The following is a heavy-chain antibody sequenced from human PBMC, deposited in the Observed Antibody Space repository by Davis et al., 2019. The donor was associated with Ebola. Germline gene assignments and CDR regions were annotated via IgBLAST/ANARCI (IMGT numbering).Heavy chain of an antibody. Sequence: PSETLSLTCAVYGGSFSGYYWSWIRQHPGKGLEWIGYIYYSGSTYYNPSLKSRVTISVDTSKNQFSLKLSSVTAADTAVYYCARELEWERNAFDIWGQGTMVTVSS. CDR3: ARELEWERNAFDI. D-gene: IGHD1-26*01. CDR1: GGSFSGYY. CDR2: IYYSGST. V-gene: IGHV4-31*11. J-gene: IGHJ3*02.